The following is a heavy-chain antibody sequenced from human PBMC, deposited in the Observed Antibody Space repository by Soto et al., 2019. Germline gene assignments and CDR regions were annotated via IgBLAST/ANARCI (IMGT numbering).Heavy chain of an antibody. CDR1: GYTFTGYY. V-gene: IGHV1-2*04. CDR3: ARDLGYYGSGLGGNWFDS. J-gene: IGHJ5*01. Sequence: QVQLVQSGAEVKKPGASVKVSCKASGYTFTGYYMHWVRQAPGQGLEWMGWINPNSGGTNYAQKFQGWVTMTRDTSTSTAYMELSRLRSDDTAVYYCARDLGYYGSGLGGNWFDSWGQGTLVTVSS. CDR2: INPNSGGT. D-gene: IGHD3-10*01.